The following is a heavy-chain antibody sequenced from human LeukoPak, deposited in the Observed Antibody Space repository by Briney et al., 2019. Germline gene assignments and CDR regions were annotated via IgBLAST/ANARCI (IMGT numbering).Heavy chain of an antibody. CDR3: ARDRSVFVAETAPDY. CDR2: IIPIFGTA. J-gene: IGHJ4*02. V-gene: IGHV1-69*05. Sequence: ASVKVSCKASGGTFSSYAISWVRQAPGQGLEWMGRIIPIFGTANYAQKFQGRVTITTDESTSTAYMELSSLRSEDTAVYYCARDRSVFVAETAPDYWGQGTLVTVSS. D-gene: IGHD2-15*01. CDR1: GGTFSSYA.